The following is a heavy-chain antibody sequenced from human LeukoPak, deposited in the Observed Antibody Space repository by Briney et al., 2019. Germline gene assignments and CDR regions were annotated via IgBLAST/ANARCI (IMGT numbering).Heavy chain of an antibody. CDR1: GYTFTSYY. J-gene: IGHJ6*02. Sequence: ASVKVSCKASGYTFTSYYMHWVRQAPGQGLEWMGIINPSGGSTSYAQKFQGRVTMTRDTSTSTVYMELSSLRSEDTAMYYCARDTAALVDYYYYGMDVWGQGTTVTVSS. CDR2: INPSGGST. V-gene: IGHV1-46*01. CDR3: ARDTAALVDYYYYGMDV. D-gene: IGHD2-2*01.